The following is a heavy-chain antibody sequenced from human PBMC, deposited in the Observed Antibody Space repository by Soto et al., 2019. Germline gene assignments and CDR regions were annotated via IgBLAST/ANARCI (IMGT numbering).Heavy chain of an antibody. J-gene: IGHJ6*02. CDR1: GFTFSSYA. CDR2: ISGSGGST. V-gene: IGHV3-23*01. D-gene: IGHD6-19*01. CDR3: AKDGYGGWYMNPGMDV. Sequence: EVQLLESGGGLVQPGGSLRLSCAASGFTFSSYAVSWVRQAPGKGLEWVSAISGSGGSTYYADSVKGRFTISRDNSKNTLYLQMNSLRAEDTAVYYCAKDGYGGWYMNPGMDVWGQGTTVTVSS.